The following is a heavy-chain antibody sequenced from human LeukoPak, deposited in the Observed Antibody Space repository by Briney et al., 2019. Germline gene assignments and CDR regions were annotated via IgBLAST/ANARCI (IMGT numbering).Heavy chain of an antibody. Sequence: PQTLSLTCTVSGGSISGGGYYWSWIRQHPGKGLEWIGYIYYSGTTYYNPSLKSRVTISVDTSNNQFSLNLSSVTAADTAVYYCARVKGYSYGFEDYWGQGTLVTVSS. J-gene: IGHJ4*02. CDR2: IYYSGTT. V-gene: IGHV4-31*03. CDR3: ARVKGYSYGFEDY. D-gene: IGHD5-18*01. CDR1: GGSISGGGYY.